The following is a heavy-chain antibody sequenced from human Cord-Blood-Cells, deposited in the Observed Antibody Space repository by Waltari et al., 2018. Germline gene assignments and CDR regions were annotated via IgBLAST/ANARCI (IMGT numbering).Heavy chain of an antibody. V-gene: IGHV3-9*01. CDR2: ISWNSGSI. CDR1: GFTFDDYA. D-gene: IGHD1-20*01. J-gene: IGHJ4*02. CDR3: AKALFRYNWYYFDY. Sequence: EVQLVESGGGLVQPGRSLRLSCAASGFTFDDYAMHWVRQAPGKGLEWVSGISWNSGSIGYADSVKGRFTISRDNAKNSLYLQMNSLRAEDTALYYCAKALFRYNWYYFDYWGQGTLVTVSS.